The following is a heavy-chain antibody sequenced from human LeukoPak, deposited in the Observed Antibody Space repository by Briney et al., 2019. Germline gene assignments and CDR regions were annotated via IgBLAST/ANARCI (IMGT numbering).Heavy chain of an antibody. D-gene: IGHD2-21*02. CDR1: GLTFSSYE. J-gene: IGHJ4*02. Sequence: GGSLRLSCAASGLTFSSYEMNWVRQAPGEGLEWVSYISSSGSTIYYADSVKGRFTISRDNAKKSLYLQMNSLRAEDTAVYYCAREDSDIVVVTVHGERYFDYWGQGTLVTVSS. CDR3: AREDSDIVVVTVHGERYFDY. CDR2: ISSSGSTI. V-gene: IGHV3-48*03.